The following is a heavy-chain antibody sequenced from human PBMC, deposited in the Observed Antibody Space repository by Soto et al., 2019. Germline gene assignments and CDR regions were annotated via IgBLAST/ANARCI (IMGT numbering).Heavy chain of an antibody. D-gene: IGHD2-15*01. Sequence: QVQLVQSGAEVKKPGSSVKVSCKASGGTFSSYAISWVRQAPGQGLEWMGGIIPIFGTANYTQKFQGRVTITADESKSTGYMELSSLRSEDTAVYYCARVYCSGGSCYSRTYYYYGMDVWGQGTTVTVSS. CDR3: ARVYCSGGSCYSRTYYYYGMDV. CDR1: GGTFSSYA. V-gene: IGHV1-69*01. J-gene: IGHJ6*02. CDR2: IIPIFGTA.